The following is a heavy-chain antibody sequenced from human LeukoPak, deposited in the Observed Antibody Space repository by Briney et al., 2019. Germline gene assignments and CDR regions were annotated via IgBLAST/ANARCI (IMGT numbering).Heavy chain of an antibody. V-gene: IGHV1-69*04. CDR1: GGTFSSYA. Sequence: ASVKVSCKASGGTFSSYAISWVRQAPGQGLEWMGRIIPILGIANYAQKFQGRVTITADKSTSTACMELSSLRSEDTAVYYCARVSATVTTPFDYWGQGTLVTVSS. CDR3: ARVSATVTTPFDY. D-gene: IGHD4-11*01. CDR2: IIPILGIA. J-gene: IGHJ4*02.